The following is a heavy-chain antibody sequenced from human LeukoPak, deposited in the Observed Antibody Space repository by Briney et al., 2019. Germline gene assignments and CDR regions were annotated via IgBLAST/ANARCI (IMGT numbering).Heavy chain of an antibody. D-gene: IGHD5-18*01. CDR2: IYSDNT. CDR1: GFTVSSNS. Sequence: PGGSLRLSCTVSGFTVSSNSMSWVRQAPGKGLEWVSFIYSDNTHYSDSVKGRFTISRDNSKNTLYLQMNSLRAEDTAVYYCARGGGYSYGPNDAFDIWGQGTMVTVSS. J-gene: IGHJ3*02. V-gene: IGHV3-66*03. CDR3: ARGGGYSYGPNDAFDI.